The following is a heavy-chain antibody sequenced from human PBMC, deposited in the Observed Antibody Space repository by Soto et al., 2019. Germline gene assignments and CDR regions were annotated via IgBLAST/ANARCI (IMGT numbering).Heavy chain of an antibody. CDR1: GFTFSSYW. CDR3: ARVLTGSWNWFDP. CDR2: INSYGSRT. V-gene: IGHV3-74*01. D-gene: IGHD6-13*01. Sequence: EVQLVESGGGLVQPGESLRLSCAASGFTFSSYWMHWVRQAPGKGLVWVSRINSYGSRTNYADSVKGRFTVSRDNAKNTQYLQMNSLRAEDTAVYYCARVLTGSWNWFDPWGQGTLVTVSS. J-gene: IGHJ5*02.